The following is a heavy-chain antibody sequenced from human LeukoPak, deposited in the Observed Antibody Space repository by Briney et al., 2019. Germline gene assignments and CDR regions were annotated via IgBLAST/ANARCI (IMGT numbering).Heavy chain of an antibody. CDR1: GGSSSSSSYY. V-gene: IGHV4-39*01. D-gene: IGHD2-2*01. Sequence: PSETLSLTCTVSGGSSSSSSYYWGWIRQPPGKGLGWIGSIKYSGSIYYNASLKSRLTISVDTSRNQFSLRLSSVTAADTAVYYCASSYELLRRPFDSWGQGTLVTVSS. J-gene: IGHJ4*02. CDR2: IKYSGSI. CDR3: ASSYELLRRPFDS.